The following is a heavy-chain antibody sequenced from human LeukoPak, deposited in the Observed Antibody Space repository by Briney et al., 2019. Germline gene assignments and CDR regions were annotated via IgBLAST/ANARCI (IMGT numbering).Heavy chain of an antibody. CDR3: ATPGGYYYDSSGYYLDY. CDR1: GFTFSSYG. J-gene: IGHJ4*02. Sequence: PGGSLRLSCAASGFTFSSYGMHWVRQAPGKGLEWVAFIRYDGSNKYYADSVKGRFTISRDNSKNTLYLQMNSLRAEDTAVYYCATPGGYYYDSSGYYLDYWGQGTLVTVSS. D-gene: IGHD3-22*01. V-gene: IGHV3-30*02. CDR2: IRYDGSNK.